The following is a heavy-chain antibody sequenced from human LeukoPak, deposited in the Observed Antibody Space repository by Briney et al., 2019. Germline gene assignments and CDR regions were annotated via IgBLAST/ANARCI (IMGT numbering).Heavy chain of an antibody. D-gene: IGHD4-17*01. CDR1: GFTFSSYS. Sequence: GGSLRLSCAASGFTFSSYSMNWVRQAPGKGLEWVAVISYDGSNKYYADSVKGRFTISRDNSKNTLYLQMNSLRAEDTAVYYCAKVLYGTDAFDIWGQGTMVTVSS. CDR2: ISYDGSNK. J-gene: IGHJ3*02. CDR3: AKVLYGTDAFDI. V-gene: IGHV3-30*18.